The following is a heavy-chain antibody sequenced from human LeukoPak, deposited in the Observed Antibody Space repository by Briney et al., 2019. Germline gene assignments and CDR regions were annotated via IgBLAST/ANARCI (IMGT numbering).Heavy chain of an antibody. J-gene: IGHJ6*04. CDR2: IKQDGSEK. Sequence: GGSLRLSCAASGFTFSSYWMNWVRQAPGKGLEWVANIKQDGSEKYYVDSVKGRFTISRGNANNSLYLQMNSLRAEDTAVYYCAELGITMIGGVWGKGTTVTISS. CDR1: GFTFSSYW. V-gene: IGHV3-7*01. CDR3: AELGITMIGGV. D-gene: IGHD3-10*02.